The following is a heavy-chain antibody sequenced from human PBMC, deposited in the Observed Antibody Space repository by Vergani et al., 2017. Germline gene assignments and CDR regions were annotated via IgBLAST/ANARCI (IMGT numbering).Heavy chain of an antibody. V-gene: IGHV3-30-3*01. Sequence: QVQLVESGGGVVQPGRSLRLSCAASGFTFSSYAMNWVRQAPGKGLEWVAVISYDGSNKYYADSVKGRFTISRDNSKNTLYLQMNSLRAEDTAVYYCASDAGGVAAAGTSYYYYYYMDVWGKGTTVTVSS. CDR1: GFTFSSYA. CDR2: ISYDGSNK. J-gene: IGHJ6*03. CDR3: ASDAGGVAAAGTSYYYYYYMDV. D-gene: IGHD6-13*01.